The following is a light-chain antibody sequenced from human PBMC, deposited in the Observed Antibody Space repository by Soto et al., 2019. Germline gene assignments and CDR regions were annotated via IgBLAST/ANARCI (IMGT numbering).Light chain of an antibody. CDR3: SSYTSSSTLGV. J-gene: IGLJ2*01. V-gene: IGLV2-14*01. CDR1: SSDVGGYNY. Sequence: QSALTQAASVSGSPGQSITISCTGTSSDVGGYNYVSWYQQCPGKAPKLIIYDVSNRPSGVSNRFSGSKSDNTASLTISGLQAEDEADYYCSSYTSSSTLGVFGGGTKLTVL. CDR2: DVS.